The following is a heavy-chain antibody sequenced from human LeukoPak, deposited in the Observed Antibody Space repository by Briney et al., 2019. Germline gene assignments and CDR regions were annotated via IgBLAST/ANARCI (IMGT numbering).Heavy chain of an antibody. CDR3: SRGIGGYFESLFDY. CDR2: IWYDGTNT. Sequence: PGGSLRLSCAASGFNFSLYGMHWVRQAPGEGLEWVAVIWYDGTNTYYADSVKGRFTISRDNSENTLYLQMHSLRAEDTAVYYCSRGIGGYFESLFDYWGQGTLATVSS. V-gene: IGHV3-33*01. J-gene: IGHJ4*02. CDR1: GFNFSLYG. D-gene: IGHD2-15*01.